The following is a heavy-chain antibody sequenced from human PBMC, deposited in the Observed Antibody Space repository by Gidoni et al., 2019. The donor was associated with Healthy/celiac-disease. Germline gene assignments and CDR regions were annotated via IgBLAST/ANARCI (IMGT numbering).Heavy chain of an antibody. J-gene: IGHJ4*02. CDR3: ARGSAVAGTGYFDY. CDR2: ISYDGSNK. V-gene: IGHV3-30*04. D-gene: IGHD6-19*01. Sequence: QVQLVESGGGVVQPGRSLRLSCSASGFTFSSYAMHWVRQAPGKGLEWVAIISYDGSNKYYADSVKGRFTISRDNSKSTRYLQMNSLRAEDTAVYYCARGSAVAGTGYFDYWGQGTLVTVSS. CDR1: GFTFSSYA.